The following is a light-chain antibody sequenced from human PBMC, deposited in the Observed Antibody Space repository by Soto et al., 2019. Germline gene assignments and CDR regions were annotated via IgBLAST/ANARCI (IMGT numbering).Light chain of an antibody. V-gene: IGKV1-39*01. CDR3: QQSFTTPWT. Sequence: DIQMTQSPSSLSASVGDRVTITCRAGQSISGYLNWYQQKPGKAPKLLIYAASTFQSGVPSRFSGSGSGTDFTLTINSLQPEDFATYSCQQSFTTPWTFGQGTRVEFK. CDR1: QSISGY. CDR2: AAS. J-gene: IGKJ1*01.